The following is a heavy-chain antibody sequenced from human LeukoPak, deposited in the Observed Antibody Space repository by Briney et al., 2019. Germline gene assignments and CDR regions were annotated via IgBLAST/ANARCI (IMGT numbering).Heavy chain of an antibody. CDR1: LGSISSGDYY. Sequence: PSGTLSDTRTFSLGSISSGDYYWSWTRQPPGEGREWLGYIDYSENNYYNPPIKRRVTISVDTHKNQFSLKLSSVTAADTAVYYCARDGKEANWGTSWGQGTLVTVSS. V-gene: IGHV4-30-4*08. CDR3: ARDGKEANWGTS. J-gene: IGHJ4*02. CDR2: IDYSENN. D-gene: IGHD7-27*01.